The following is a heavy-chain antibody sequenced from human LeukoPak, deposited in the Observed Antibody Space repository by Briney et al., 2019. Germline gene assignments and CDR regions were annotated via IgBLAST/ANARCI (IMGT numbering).Heavy chain of an antibody. J-gene: IGHJ5*02. CDR2: INPNSGGT. CDR3: ARSYDYVWGSYRPAGFDP. D-gene: IGHD3-16*02. CDR1: GYTFTGYY. V-gene: IGHV1-2*02. Sequence: GSVKVSCKASGYTFTGYYMHWVRQAPGQGLEWMGWINPNSGGTNYAQKFQGRDTMTRDTSISTAYMELSRLRSDDTAVYYCARSYDYVWGSYRPAGFDPWGQGTLVTVSS.